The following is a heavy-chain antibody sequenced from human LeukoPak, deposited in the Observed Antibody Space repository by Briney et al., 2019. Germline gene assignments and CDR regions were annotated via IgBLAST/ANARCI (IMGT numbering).Heavy chain of an antibody. CDR1: GFTFSCYG. D-gene: IGHD2-2*01. J-gene: IGHJ6*02. V-gene: IGHV3-30*18. CDR2: ISYDGSDK. CDR3: AKGIRYCSSTSCYYVHYYYGMDV. Sequence: PGRSLRLSCAASGFTFSCYGMHWVRRAPGKGLEWVAVISYDGSDKYYADSVKGRFTISRDNSKNTLYLQMNSLRAEDTAVYYCAKGIRYCSSTSCYYVHYYYGMDVWGQGTTVTVSS.